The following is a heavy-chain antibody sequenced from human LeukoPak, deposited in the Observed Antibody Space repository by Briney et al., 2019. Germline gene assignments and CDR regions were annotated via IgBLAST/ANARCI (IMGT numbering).Heavy chain of an antibody. CDR3: ARDLFSGSYQEDF. J-gene: IGHJ4*02. V-gene: IGHV3-7*01. CDR2: IKYDGSGK. D-gene: IGHD1-26*01. CDR1: GFTLSSYW. Sequence: GGSLRLSCAASGFTLSSYWMSWGRQAPGMGLEWVANIKYDGSGKYYADSVKGRFTISRDDSKNSLYLEMNRLRVEDTAVYYCARDLFSGSYQEDFWGQGTPVTVSS.